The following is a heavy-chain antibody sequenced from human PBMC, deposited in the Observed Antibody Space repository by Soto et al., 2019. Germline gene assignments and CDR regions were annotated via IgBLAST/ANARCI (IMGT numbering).Heavy chain of an antibody. CDR1: GFNFKAYA. Sequence: ESGGASVQPGGSLRLSCVASGFNFKAYAMGWVRQAPGKGLEWVSSITDTDGNTYYADSVRGRFTISRDNSRNSLFLQMNGLRPEDSALYYCAKDEGTSSTVFDYWGQGTLVTVS. J-gene: IGHJ4*02. V-gene: IGHV3-23*01. CDR3: AKDEGTSSTVFDY. D-gene: IGHD6-6*01. CDR2: ITDTDGNT.